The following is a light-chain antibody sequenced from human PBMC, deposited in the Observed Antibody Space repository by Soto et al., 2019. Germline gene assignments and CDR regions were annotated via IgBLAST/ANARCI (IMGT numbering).Light chain of an antibody. Sequence: DIQMTQSPSSVSASVGDSVTITCRESQDIRTWLAWYQQKPGKAPKLLIYVSSSLQSGVPSRFSGSGSGTDFTLTISSLQPEDFATYYCQQANSFPFTFGPGTKVDLK. CDR3: QQANSFPFT. CDR1: QDIRTW. CDR2: VSS. V-gene: IGKV1-12*02. J-gene: IGKJ3*01.